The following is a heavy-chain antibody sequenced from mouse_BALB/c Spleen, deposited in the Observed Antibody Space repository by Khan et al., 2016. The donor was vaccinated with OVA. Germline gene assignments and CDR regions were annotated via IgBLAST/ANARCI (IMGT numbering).Heavy chain of an antibody. CDR1: GFSVTNYG. CDR3: ARAFYDCAWFAY. Sequence: QVQLKQSGPGLVAPSQTLSITCTVSGFSVTNYGVHWVRQPPGKGLEWLGVIWAGGSTNRNSALMSRLSISKDDSKSHVFLTMNSLQTDDTAIYYCARAFYDCAWFAYWGQGTLVTVSA. CDR2: IWAGGST. J-gene: IGHJ3*01. D-gene: IGHD2-12*01. V-gene: IGHV2-9*02.